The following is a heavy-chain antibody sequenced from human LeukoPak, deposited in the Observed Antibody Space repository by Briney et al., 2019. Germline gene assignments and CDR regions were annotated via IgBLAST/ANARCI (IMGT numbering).Heavy chain of an antibody. J-gene: IGHJ4*02. CDR1: GGSISSSSYY. V-gene: IGHV4-39*01. CDR2: IYYSGST. CDR3: ARHGAVLRYFDWPYYFDY. Sequence: TSETPSLTCTVSGGSISSSSYYWGWIRQPPGKGLEWIGSIYYSGSTYYNPSLKSRVTISVDTSKNQFSLKLSSVTAADTAVYYCARHGAVLRYFDWPYYFDYWGQGTLVTVSS. D-gene: IGHD3-9*01.